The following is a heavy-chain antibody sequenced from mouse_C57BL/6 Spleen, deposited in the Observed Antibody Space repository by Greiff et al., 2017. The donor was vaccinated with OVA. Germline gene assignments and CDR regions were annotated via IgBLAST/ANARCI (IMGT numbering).Heavy chain of an antibody. CDR3: ARDYYGSRDHYFDY. Sequence: VHVKQSGPVLVKPGASVKMSCKASGYTFTDYYMNWVKQSHGKSLEWIGVINPYNGGTSYNQKFKGKATLTVDKSSSTAYMELNSLTSEDSAVYYCARDYYGSRDHYFDYWGQGTTLTVSS. CDR1: GYTFTDYY. V-gene: IGHV1-19*01. CDR2: INPYNGGT. D-gene: IGHD1-1*01. J-gene: IGHJ2*01.